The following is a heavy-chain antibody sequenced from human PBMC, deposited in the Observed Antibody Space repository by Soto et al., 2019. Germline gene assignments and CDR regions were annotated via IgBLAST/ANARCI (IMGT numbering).Heavy chain of an antibody. CDR1: GGTFSIYA. J-gene: IGHJ6*02. D-gene: IGHD3-10*01. CDR2: IIPIFGTA. Sequence: SVKVSCKASGGTFSIYAISWVRQAPGQGLEWMGGIIPIFGTANYAQKFQGRVTITADESTSTAYMELSSLRSEDTAVYYCASRSYGSGSDYYYGMDVWGQGTTVTVSS. V-gene: IGHV1-69*13. CDR3: ASRSYGSGSDYYYGMDV.